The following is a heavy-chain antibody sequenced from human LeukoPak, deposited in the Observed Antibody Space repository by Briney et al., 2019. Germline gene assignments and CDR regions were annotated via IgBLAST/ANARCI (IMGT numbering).Heavy chain of an antibody. D-gene: IGHD1-26*01. CDR2: IYNGGST. CDR3: ARDLGIVASYGMDV. V-gene: IGHV4-61*01. Sequence: SETLSLTCTVSGASVSSASYWTWIRQPPGKGVEWIAHIYNGGSTNYNPSLKSRVTISVDTSKNQFSLKLSSVTAADTAVYYCARDLGIVASYGMDVWGQGTTVTVSS. CDR1: GASVSSASY. J-gene: IGHJ6*02.